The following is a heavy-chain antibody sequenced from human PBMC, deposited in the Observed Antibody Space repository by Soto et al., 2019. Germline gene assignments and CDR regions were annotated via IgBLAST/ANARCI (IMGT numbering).Heavy chain of an antibody. V-gene: IGHV1-69*12. Sequence: QVRLVQSGAEVKKPGSSVKVSCKASGGTFSNYAISWVRQAPGQGLEWMGGIILPFGTANYAQKFQGRVTITAKESMTAAQIELRGLRSDDTAVYSCARGPDYAASFHYWGQGTLVTVSS. CDR1: GGTFSNYA. D-gene: IGHD4-17*01. CDR3: ARGPDYAASFHY. CDR2: IILPFGTA. J-gene: IGHJ4*02.